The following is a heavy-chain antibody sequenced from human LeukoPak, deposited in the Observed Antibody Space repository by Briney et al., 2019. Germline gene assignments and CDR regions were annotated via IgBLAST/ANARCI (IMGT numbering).Heavy chain of an antibody. J-gene: IGHJ4*02. Sequence: GGSLRLSCAASGFTFSSYWMSWVRQAPGKGLEWVANIKQDGSEKYYMDSMKGRFTISRDNAKNTLYLQMNSLRAEDTAVYYCARDVLYCGGDCSSLWGQGTLVTVSS. D-gene: IGHD2-21*02. CDR2: IKQDGSEK. CDR1: GFTFSSYW. CDR3: ARDVLYCGGDCSSL. V-gene: IGHV3-7*03.